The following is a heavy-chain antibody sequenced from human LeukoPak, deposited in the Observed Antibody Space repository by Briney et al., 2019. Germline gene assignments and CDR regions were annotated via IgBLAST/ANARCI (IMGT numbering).Heavy chain of an antibody. CDR1: GFTFNTYA. CDR2: ISGRDGGT. Sequence: RAGGSLRLSCAASGFTFNTYAMSWVRQAPGKGLEWVSGISGRDGGTYYADSVKGRFTISRDNSKNTLYLQMNSLRADDTAVYSCARGNGYRSAFDIWGQGTMVTVSS. J-gene: IGHJ3*02. CDR3: ARGNGYRSAFDI. D-gene: IGHD5-24*01. V-gene: IGHV3-23*01.